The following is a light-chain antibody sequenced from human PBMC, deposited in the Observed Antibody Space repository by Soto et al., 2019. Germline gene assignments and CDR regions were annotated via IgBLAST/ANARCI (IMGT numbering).Light chain of an antibody. Sequence: DFVMTQSPLSLPVAPGEPASIACRSSHSLLHSDGYNYLDWYLQKPGQSPQLLIYLGSHRSSGVPDRFSGSGSGTDFTLKISRVEDEDVGVYYCMQALQTLRTFGQGTNVDIK. CDR1: HSLLHSDGYNY. CDR3: MQALQTLRT. J-gene: IGKJ1*01. CDR2: LGS. V-gene: IGKV2-28*01.